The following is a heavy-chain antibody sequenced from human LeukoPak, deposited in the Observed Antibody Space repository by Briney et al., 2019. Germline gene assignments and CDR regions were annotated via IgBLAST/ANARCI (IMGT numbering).Heavy chain of an antibody. CDR3: ARHPLATPFDY. Sequence: SETLSLTCIVSGGSISDNYWSWIRQPPGKGLEWIGYAYYSGHTNYNSSLKSRVTMSLDTSKSQFSLRLSSVTAADTAVYFCARHPLATPFDYWGPGTLVTVSS. CDR2: AYYSGHT. J-gene: IGHJ4*02. D-gene: IGHD2-15*01. V-gene: IGHV4-59*08. CDR1: GGSISDNY.